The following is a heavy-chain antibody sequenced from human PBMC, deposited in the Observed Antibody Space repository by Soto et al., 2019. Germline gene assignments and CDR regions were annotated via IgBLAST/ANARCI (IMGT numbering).Heavy chain of an antibody. J-gene: IGHJ4*02. D-gene: IGHD3-9*01. CDR3: ARSITFDWLFFDN. V-gene: IGHV4-4*02. Sequence: SETLSLTCAVSGGSISRSNWWSWVRQPPGKGLEWIGEIYHSGSTNYNPSLKSRVTISVDKSKNQFSLNLSSLTAADTAVYYCARSITFDWLFFDNWGQGTLVTISS. CDR2: IYHSGST. CDR1: GGSISRSNW.